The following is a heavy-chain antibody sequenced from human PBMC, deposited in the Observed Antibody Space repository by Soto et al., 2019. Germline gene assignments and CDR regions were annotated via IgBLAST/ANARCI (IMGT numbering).Heavy chain of an antibody. V-gene: IGHV3-30*18. J-gene: IGHJ6*02. CDR3: AKGGGYSYGYLHYYYGMDV. Sequence: QVQLVESGGGVVQPGRSLRLSCAASGFTFSSYGMHWVRQAPGKGLEWVAVISYDGSNKYYADSVKGRFTISRDNSKNTLDLQRNSLRAEDTAVYYCAKGGGYSYGYLHYYYGMDVWGQGPTVTVSS. CDR1: GFTFSSYG. CDR2: ISYDGSNK. D-gene: IGHD5-18*01.